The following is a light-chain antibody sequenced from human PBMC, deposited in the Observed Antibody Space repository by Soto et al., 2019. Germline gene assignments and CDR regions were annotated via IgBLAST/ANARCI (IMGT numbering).Light chain of an antibody. J-gene: IGLJ1*01. CDR1: GSNIGSPYG. V-gene: IGLV1-40*01. CDR3: QSYDSSLSGYV. CDR2: GNA. Sequence: QSVLTQPPSVSGAPGQRVTVSCTGSGSNIGSPYGVHWYQHLPGTAPKLIIYGNANRPSGVPDRFSGSKSGTSASLAITGLQAEEEADYFCQSYDSSLSGYVFGTGTKLTVL.